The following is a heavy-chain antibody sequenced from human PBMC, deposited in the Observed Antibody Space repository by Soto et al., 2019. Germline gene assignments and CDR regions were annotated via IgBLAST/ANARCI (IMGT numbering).Heavy chain of an antibody. CDR2: IWYDGSNK. CDR3: ARADCTGAYCYSWPFNYGVDV. CDR1: GFTFNTYG. V-gene: IGHV3-33*08. Sequence: QVQLVESGGGVVQPGGSLRLSCTTSGFTFNTYGMHWVRQAPGKGLEWVAIIWYDGSNKYYADSVKRRFTISRDNSKNTLYLQMNSLRAEDTALYYCARADCTGAYCYSWPFNYGVDVWGQGTTVTVSS. D-gene: IGHD2-15*01. J-gene: IGHJ6*02.